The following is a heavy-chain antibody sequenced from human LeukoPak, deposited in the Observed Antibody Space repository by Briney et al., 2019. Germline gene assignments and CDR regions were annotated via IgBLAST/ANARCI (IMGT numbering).Heavy chain of an antibody. CDR3: ARWVAPYYYFDY. D-gene: IGHD2-15*01. CDR1: GFTFSSYE. CDR2: ISSSGSTI. Sequence: GGSLRLSCAASGFTFSSYEMNWVRQAPGKGLDWVSYISSSGSTIYYADSVKGRFTISRDNAKNSLYLQMNSLRAEDTAVYYCARWVAPYYYFDYWGQGTLVTVSS. J-gene: IGHJ4*02. V-gene: IGHV3-48*03.